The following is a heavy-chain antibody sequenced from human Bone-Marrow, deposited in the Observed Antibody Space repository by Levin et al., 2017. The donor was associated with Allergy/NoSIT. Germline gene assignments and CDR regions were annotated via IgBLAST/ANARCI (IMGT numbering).Heavy chain of an antibody. CDR1: GGSVSSNY. J-gene: IGHJ4*01. CDR2: VYNGGST. V-gene: IGHV4-59*02. D-gene: IGHD2-15*01. CDR3: ARALAGRPFDY. Sequence: SSETLSLTCTVSGGSVSSNYWSWFRQPPGKGLEWIGYVYNGGSTKYNPSPKSRVTVSLDTSENQFSLRLSSVTAADTAVYFCARALAGRPFDYWGPGILVIVSS.